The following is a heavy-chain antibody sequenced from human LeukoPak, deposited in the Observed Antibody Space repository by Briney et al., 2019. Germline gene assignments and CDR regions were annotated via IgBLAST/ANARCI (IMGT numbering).Heavy chain of an antibody. D-gene: IGHD6-19*01. CDR1: GGSISSISYY. Sequence: SETMSLSSTVPGGSISSISYYWDWVRQPPGKGLEWIGSIYYSGSTYYNPSPKSRVTISVDTSKNQFSLKLSSVTAADTAVYYCARHSSGWYSNAFDIWGQGTMVTVSS. CDR2: IYYSGST. J-gene: IGHJ3*02. CDR3: ARHSSGWYSNAFDI. V-gene: IGHV4-39*01.